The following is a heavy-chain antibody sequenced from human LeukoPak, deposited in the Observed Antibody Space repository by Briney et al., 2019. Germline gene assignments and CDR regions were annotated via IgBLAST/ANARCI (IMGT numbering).Heavy chain of an antibody. J-gene: IGHJ4*02. Sequence: GGSLRLSCAASGFTFSTYAMYWVCQAPGKGLERVAVILYDGSNEYYADSVKGRFIISRDNSKNTLYLQMNSLRAEDTAVYYCAKDGTPGAAAYYFDYWGQGTLVTASS. V-gene: IGHV3-30*04. D-gene: IGHD2-2*01. CDR1: GFTFSTYA. CDR2: ILYDGSNE. CDR3: AKDGTPGAAAYYFDY.